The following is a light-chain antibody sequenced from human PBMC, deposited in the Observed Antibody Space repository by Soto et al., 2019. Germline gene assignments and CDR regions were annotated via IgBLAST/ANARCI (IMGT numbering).Light chain of an antibody. CDR3: QQYGSSGT. J-gene: IGKJ1*01. CDR1: QSVSNNY. V-gene: IGKV3-20*01. Sequence: ESVLTQSPGTLSLSPGERATLSCRASQSVSNNYLAWYQQKPGQAPKHLIYGASNRATGIPDRFSGSGSGTDFTLTISRLEPEDFAVYYCQQYGSSGTFGQGTKVEIK. CDR2: GAS.